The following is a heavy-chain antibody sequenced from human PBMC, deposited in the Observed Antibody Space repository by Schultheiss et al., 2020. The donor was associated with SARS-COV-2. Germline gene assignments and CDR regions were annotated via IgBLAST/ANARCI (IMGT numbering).Heavy chain of an antibody. CDR1: GGSISSGDYY. V-gene: IGHV4-30-4*01. CDR3: ARDTRGYFDL. Sequence: SETLSLTCTVSGGSISSGDYYWSWIRQPPGKGLEWIGYIYYSGSTYYNPSLKSRVTISVDTSKYQFSLKLSSVTAADTAVYYCARDTRGYFDLWGRGTLVTVSS. CDR2: IYYSGST. D-gene: IGHD2-15*01. J-gene: IGHJ2*01.